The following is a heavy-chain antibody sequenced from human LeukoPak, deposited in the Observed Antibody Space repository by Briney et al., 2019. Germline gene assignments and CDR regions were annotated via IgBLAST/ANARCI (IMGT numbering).Heavy chain of an antibody. CDR2: IYYSGST. J-gene: IGHJ6*02. Sequence: SETLSLTCTVSGGSIRSYYWGWIRQPPGKGLEWIGSIYYSGSTYYNPSLKSRVTISVDTSKNQFSLKLGSVTAADTAVYYCGRHQTMYYGMDVWGQGTTVSVSS. CDR1: GGSIRSYY. V-gene: IGHV4-39*01. D-gene: IGHD4/OR15-4a*01. CDR3: GRHQTMYYGMDV.